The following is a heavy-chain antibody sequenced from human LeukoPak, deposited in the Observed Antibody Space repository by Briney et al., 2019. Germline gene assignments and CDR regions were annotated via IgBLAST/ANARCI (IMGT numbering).Heavy chain of an antibody. D-gene: IGHD6-19*01. CDR3: ARDQWLDY. J-gene: IGHJ4*02. CDR2: IGTSGNTI. V-gene: IGHV3-48*01. Sequence: GGSLRLSCAASGFTFSGYIMNWVRQAPGKGLEWVSLIGTSGNTIYYADSVKGRFTVSRDNAKDSLYLQMNSLSAEDTAVYYCARDQWLDYWGQGTLVTVSS. CDR1: GFTFSGYI.